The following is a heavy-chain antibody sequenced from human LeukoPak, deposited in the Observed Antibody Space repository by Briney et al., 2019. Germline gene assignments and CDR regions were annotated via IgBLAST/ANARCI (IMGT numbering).Heavy chain of an antibody. CDR2: IYPGDSDT. CDR3: ARIYDSSGYYVGGFDY. CDR1: GYSFTSYW. Sequence: GESLKISCKGSGYSFTSYWIGWVRQMPGKGLEWMGIIYPGDSDTRYSPSFQGQVTISADKSISTAYLQWSSLKASDTAMYYCARIYDSSGYYVGGFDYWGQGTLVTVSS. J-gene: IGHJ4*02. D-gene: IGHD3-22*01. V-gene: IGHV5-51*01.